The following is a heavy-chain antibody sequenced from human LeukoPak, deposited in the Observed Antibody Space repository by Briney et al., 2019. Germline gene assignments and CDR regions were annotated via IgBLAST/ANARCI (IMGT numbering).Heavy chain of an antibody. J-gene: IGHJ4*02. Sequence: SETLSLTCTVSGVCISGFSWSWSRQPPDKGLEWIGYIYYNGNTEYNPSLKSRVTISVDKSKNQFSLKLTSVTAADTAVYFCARGLTTHAGTFNYWGQGTLVTVSS. D-gene: IGHD6-13*01. CDR1: GVCISGFS. CDR3: ARGLTTHAGTFNY. CDR2: IYYNGNT. V-gene: IGHV4-59*01.